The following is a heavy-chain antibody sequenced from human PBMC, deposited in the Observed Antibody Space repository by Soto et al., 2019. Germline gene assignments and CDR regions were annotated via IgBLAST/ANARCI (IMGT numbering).Heavy chain of an antibody. CDR1: GYSISGGFY. CDR2: VYHSGST. J-gene: IGHJ4*02. Sequence: PSETLSLTCVVSGYSISGGFYWGWIRQPPGKGLEWIGSVYHSGSTFYNPSLKSRVSISVDTSKNQFSLQLRTVTGADAAVYYCARGDRSVDMALVSFDYWGQGTLVTVSS. V-gene: IGHV4-38-2*01. D-gene: IGHD5-18*01. CDR3: ARGDRSVDMALVSFDY.